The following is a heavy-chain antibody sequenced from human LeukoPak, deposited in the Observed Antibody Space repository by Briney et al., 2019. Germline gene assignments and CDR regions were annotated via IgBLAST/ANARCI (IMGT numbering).Heavy chain of an antibody. CDR2: IYWDDEK. Sequence: SGPTLVKPTQTLTLTFTFSGFSLTTNEVAVGWIRQPPGKALEWLALIYWDDEKRYRSSLKDRITITKDTSKNQVVLTMTNMDPVDTGTYYCAHTRWTRGYFDYWGQGTLVTVSS. CDR3: AHTRWTRGYFDY. V-gene: IGHV2-5*02. D-gene: IGHD5-24*01. J-gene: IGHJ4*02. CDR1: GFSLTTNEVA.